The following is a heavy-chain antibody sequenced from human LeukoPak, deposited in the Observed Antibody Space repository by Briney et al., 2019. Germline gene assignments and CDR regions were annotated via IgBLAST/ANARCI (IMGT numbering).Heavy chain of an antibody. CDR2: IYPGDSDT. CDR3: ARRIAAAGTAAGHYYGMDV. V-gene: IGHV5-51*01. D-gene: IGHD6-13*01. J-gene: IGHJ6*02. Sequence: RGESLKISCKGSGYSFTSYWIGWVRQMPGKGLEWMGIIYPGDSDTRYSPSFQGQVTISADKSISTAYLQWSSLKASDTAMYYCARRIAAAGTAAGHYYGMDVWGQGTTVTVSS. CDR1: GYSFTSYW.